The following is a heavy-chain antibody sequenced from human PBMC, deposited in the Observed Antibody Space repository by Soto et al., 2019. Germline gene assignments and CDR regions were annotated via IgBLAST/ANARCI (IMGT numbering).Heavy chain of an antibody. J-gene: IGHJ5*02. D-gene: IGHD6-13*01. CDR3: ARDGGGIAAAGSPLTP. V-gene: IGHV1-2*02. CDR2: INPNSGGT. CDR1: GYTFTGYY. Sequence: QVQLVQSGAEVKKPGASVNVSCKASGYTFTGYYMHWVRQAPGQGLEWMGWINPNSGGTNYAQKFQGRVTMTRDTSISTAYMELSRLRSDDTAVYYCARDGGGIAAAGSPLTPWGQGTLVTVSA.